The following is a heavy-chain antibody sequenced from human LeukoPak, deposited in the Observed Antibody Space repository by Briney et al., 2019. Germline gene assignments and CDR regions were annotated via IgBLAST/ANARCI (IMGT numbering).Heavy chain of an antibody. CDR1: GGSISSYY. D-gene: IGHD4-17*01. Sequence: SETLSLTCTVSGGSISSYYWSWIRQPPGKGLEWIGYIYYSGSTNYNPSLKSRVTISVDTSKNQFSLKLSSVTAADTAVYYCAGRGTVTNYYYYGMDVWGQGTTVTVSS. CDR3: AGRGTVTNYYYYGMDV. J-gene: IGHJ6*02. V-gene: IGHV4-59*08. CDR2: IYYSGST.